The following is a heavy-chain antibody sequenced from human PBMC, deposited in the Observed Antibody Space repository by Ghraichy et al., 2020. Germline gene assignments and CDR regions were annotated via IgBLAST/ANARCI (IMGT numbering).Heavy chain of an antibody. CDR2: IIPIFGTA. D-gene: IGHD3-10*01. V-gene: IGHV1-69*13. CDR1: GGTFSSYA. Sequence: SVKVSCKASGGTFSSYAISWVRQAPGQGLEWMGGIIPIFGTANYAQKFQGRVTITADESTSTAYMELSSLRSEDTAVYYCASGITMVRGVTYPPLDYWGQGTLVTVSS. J-gene: IGHJ4*02. CDR3: ASGITMVRGVTYPPLDY.